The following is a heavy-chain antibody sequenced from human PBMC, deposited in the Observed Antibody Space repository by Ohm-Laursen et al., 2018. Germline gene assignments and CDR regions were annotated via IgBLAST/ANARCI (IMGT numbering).Heavy chain of an antibody. D-gene: IGHD2-2*02. CDR2: ISNSGGVV. V-gene: IGHV3-11*01. J-gene: IGHJ3*01. CDR1: GFIFSDYY. Sequence: SLRLSCAASGFIFSDYYMSWIRQAPGKGLECISYISNSGGVVYYADSVKGRFTISRDNAKNSLYLQLNSLRVEDTALYYCARVKGSYSFDLRGQGTVVTVSP. CDR3: ARVKGSYSFDL.